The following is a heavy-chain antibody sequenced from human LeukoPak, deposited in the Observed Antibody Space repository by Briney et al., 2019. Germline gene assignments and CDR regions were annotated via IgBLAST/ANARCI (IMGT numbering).Heavy chain of an antibody. CDR2: IIPILGTA. CDR1: GGTFSSYA. J-gene: IGHJ4*02. D-gene: IGHD2-2*01. CDR3: ARSHNQIWVPAATGYFDY. Sequence: ASVKVSCKASGGTFSSYAISWVRQAPGQGLEWMGGIIPILGTANYAQKFQGRVTITADESTSTAYMGLSSLRSEDTAVYYCARSHNQIWVPAATGYFDYWGQGTLVTVSS. V-gene: IGHV1-69*13.